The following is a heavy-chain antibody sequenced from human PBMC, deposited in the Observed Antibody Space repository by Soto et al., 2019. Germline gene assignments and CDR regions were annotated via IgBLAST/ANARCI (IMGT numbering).Heavy chain of an antibody. CDR3: WSYYGSYGSGSYRSIYEYYFDY. Sequence: PSETLSLTCTVSGGSISSSSYYWGWIRQPPGKGLEWIGSIYYSGSTYYNPSLKSRVTISVDTSKNQFSLKLSSVTAADTAVYYCWSYYGSYGSGSYRSIYEYYFDYWGQGTLVTVSS. D-gene: IGHD3-10*01. V-gene: IGHV4-39*01. CDR2: IYYSGST. J-gene: IGHJ4*02. CDR1: GGSISSSSYY.